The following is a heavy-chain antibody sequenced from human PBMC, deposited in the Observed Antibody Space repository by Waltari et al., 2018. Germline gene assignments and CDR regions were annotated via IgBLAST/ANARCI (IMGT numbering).Heavy chain of an antibody. D-gene: IGHD6-13*01. V-gene: IGHV3-23*01. Sequence: EVQLLESGGGLVQPGGSLRLSCAASGFTFSSYAMSWVRQAPGKGLEWVSAISGSGGSTYYADSVKGRFTISRDNSKNTLYLQMNSLRAEDTAVYYCAKPITGIAAAGGAFDIWGQGTMVTVSS. CDR2: ISGSGGST. J-gene: IGHJ3*02. CDR3: AKPITGIAAAGGAFDI. CDR1: GFTFSSYA.